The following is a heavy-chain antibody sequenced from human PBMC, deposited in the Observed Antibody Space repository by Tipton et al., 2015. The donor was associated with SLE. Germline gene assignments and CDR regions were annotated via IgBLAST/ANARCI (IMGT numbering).Heavy chain of an antibody. Sequence: GLVKPSDTLSLTCAVSGSSIASRNFWGWIRQSPGKGLEWIGRFYISGSTNYNPSLMSRVTISVDTSKNQFSLKLSSVTAADTAVYYCARDANDWGQGTLVTVSS. CDR3: ARDAND. J-gene: IGHJ4*02. CDR1: GSSIASRNF. CDR2: FYISGST. V-gene: IGHV4-38-2*02.